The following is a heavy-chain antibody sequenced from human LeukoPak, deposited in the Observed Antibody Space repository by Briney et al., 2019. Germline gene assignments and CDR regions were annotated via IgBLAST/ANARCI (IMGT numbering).Heavy chain of an antibody. Sequence: GGSLRLSCAASGFTFSDYYMSWIRQAPGKGLEWVSYMSSSGSTIYYADSVKGRFTISRDNAKNSLYLQMNSLRAEDTALYYCAKGPTMGYCSSTSCYQVGGGYYYYGMDVWGQGTTVTVSS. CDR1: GFTFSDYY. CDR3: AKGPTMGYCSSTSCYQVGGGYYYYGMDV. CDR2: MSSSGSTI. D-gene: IGHD2-2*01. V-gene: IGHV3-11*01. J-gene: IGHJ6*02.